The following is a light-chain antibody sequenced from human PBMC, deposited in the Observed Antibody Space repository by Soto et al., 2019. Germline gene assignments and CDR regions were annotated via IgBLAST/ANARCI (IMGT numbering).Light chain of an antibody. Sequence: QSVLTQPASVSGSPGQSITIFCTGTSSDVGGYNYVSWYQQHPGKAPKLMIFDVSNRPSGVSNRFSGSKSGNTASLTISGLQAEDEADYYCSSYTSSSTRVFGTGTKLTV. CDR1: SSDVGGYNY. CDR3: SSYTSSSTRV. J-gene: IGLJ1*01. CDR2: DVS. V-gene: IGLV2-14*01.